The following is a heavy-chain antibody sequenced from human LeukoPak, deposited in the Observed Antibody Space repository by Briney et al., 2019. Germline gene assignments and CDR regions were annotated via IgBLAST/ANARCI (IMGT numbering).Heavy chain of an antibody. J-gene: IGHJ3*01. CDR1: GFTFTYYG. V-gene: IGHV3-30*02. D-gene: IGHD1-1*01. Sequence: GGSLRLSCGASGFTFTYYGMHWVRQAPGKGLEWVTFVRSDGSDKYYADSVKGRFTFSRDNAKNSLYLEMNSLRVEDTAVYYCAKLNNYAFDFWGQGTMVTVSS. CDR3: AKLNNYAFDF. CDR2: VRSDGSDK.